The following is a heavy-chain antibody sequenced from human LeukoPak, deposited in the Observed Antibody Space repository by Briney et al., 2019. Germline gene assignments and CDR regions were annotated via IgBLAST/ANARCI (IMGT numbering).Heavy chain of an antibody. D-gene: IGHD2-2*01. Sequence: GGSLRLSCAASGFTFSSYWMHWVRQAPGKGLVWVSRITNDGRSTSSADSVKGRFTISRDNAKNTLYLQMNSLRAEDTAVYYCARGTFGTSTSFDDWGQGTLVTVSS. CDR3: ARGTFGTSTSFDD. J-gene: IGHJ4*02. V-gene: IGHV3-74*01. CDR1: GFTFSSYW. CDR2: ITNDGRST.